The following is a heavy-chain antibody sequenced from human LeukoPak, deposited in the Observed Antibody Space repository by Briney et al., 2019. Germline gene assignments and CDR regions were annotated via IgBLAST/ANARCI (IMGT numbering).Heavy chain of an antibody. CDR1: GYSISSGYY. D-gene: IGHD1-26*01. Sequence: SETLSLTCDVSGYSISSGYYWGWIRQPPGKGLEWIGSIYHSGSTYYNPSLKSRVTISVDTSKNQFSLKLSSVTAADTAVYYCARQGGDYFDYWGQGTLVTVSS. CDR3: ARQGGDYFDY. J-gene: IGHJ4*02. CDR2: IYHSGST. V-gene: IGHV4-38-2*01.